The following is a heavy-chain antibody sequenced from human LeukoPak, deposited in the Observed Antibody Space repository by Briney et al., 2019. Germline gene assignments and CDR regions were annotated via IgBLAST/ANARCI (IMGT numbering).Heavy chain of an antibody. D-gene: IGHD4-17*01. Sequence: ASVKVSCKASGFTFTSSAVQWVRQARGQRLEWIGWIVVGSGNTNYAQRFQERVTITRDISTSTAYIELSSLRSEDTAVYYCAAGNYGDYVGMDVWGQGTTVTVSS. V-gene: IGHV1-58*01. CDR2: IVVGSGNT. CDR1: GFTFTSSA. CDR3: AAGNYGDYVGMDV. J-gene: IGHJ6*02.